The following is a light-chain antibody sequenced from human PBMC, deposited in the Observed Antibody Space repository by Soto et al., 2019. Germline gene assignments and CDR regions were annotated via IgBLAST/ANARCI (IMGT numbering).Light chain of an antibody. J-gene: IGKJ4*01. V-gene: IGKV3-20*01. CDR1: QSVGSSY. CDR3: QQYGSSLLS. CDR2: GAS. Sequence: EIVLTQSPGTLSLSPGERATLSCRASQSVGSSYLAWYQQKPGRVLRLRIYGASIRATGIPDTFSGSESGTGFTLSITRLQPEDFAVYYCQQYGSSLLSFAGGTNVEIK.